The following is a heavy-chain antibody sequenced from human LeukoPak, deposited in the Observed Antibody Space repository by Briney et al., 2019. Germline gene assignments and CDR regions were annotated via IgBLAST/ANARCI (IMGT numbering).Heavy chain of an antibody. D-gene: IGHD6-19*01. CDR1: GFTFSSYA. J-gene: IGHJ4*02. CDR2: ISYDGSNK. CDR3: ASLNPGIAVAGDEPYFDY. V-gene: IGHV3-30-3*01. Sequence: GGSLRLSCAASGFTFSSYAMHWVRQAPGKGLEWVAVISYDGSNKYYADSVKGRFTISRDNSKNTLYLQMDSLRAEDTAVYYCASLNPGIAVAGDEPYFDYWGQGTLVTVSS.